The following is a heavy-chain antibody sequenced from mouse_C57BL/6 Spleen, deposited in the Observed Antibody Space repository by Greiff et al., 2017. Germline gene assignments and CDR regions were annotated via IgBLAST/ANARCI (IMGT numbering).Heavy chain of an antibody. J-gene: IGHJ3*01. CDR3: ARSGSSGAAY. V-gene: IGHV1-52*01. D-gene: IGHD3-2*02. Sequence: VQLQQPGPELVRPGSSVKMSCKASGYTFTNYCMHWVKQRHIQSLEWIGNIDPSDSGTHYNQKFKDKATLTVDKSSSTAYMQLSSLTSEDSAVYYCARSGSSGAAYWGQGTLVTVSA. CDR2: IDPSDSGT. CDR1: GYTFTNYC.